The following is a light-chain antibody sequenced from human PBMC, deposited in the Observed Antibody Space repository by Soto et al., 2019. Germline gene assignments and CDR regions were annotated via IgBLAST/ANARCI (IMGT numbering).Light chain of an antibody. Sequence: DIQMTQSPSTLSASVGDRVTITCRASESISNFLAWYQQKPGKAPNLLIYKASSLESGVPSRFSGSGSGTEFTLTISSLQPDDSATYYCQPYNSYSRTFGQGTKVEIK. V-gene: IGKV1-5*03. CDR1: ESISNF. CDR3: QPYNSYSRT. J-gene: IGKJ1*01. CDR2: KAS.